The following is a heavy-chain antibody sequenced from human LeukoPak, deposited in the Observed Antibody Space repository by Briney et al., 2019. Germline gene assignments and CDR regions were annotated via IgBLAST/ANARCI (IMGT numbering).Heavy chain of an antibody. J-gene: IGHJ4*02. CDR2: ISYDGSNK. CDR3: ARDPTVTGVSSFDY. Sequence: TGGSLRLSCAASGFTFSSYAMHWVRQAPGKGLEWVAVISYDGSNKYYADSVKGRFTISRDNSKNTLYLQMNSLRAEDTAVYYCARDPTVTGVSSFDYWGQGTLVTVSS. V-gene: IGHV3-30-3*01. CDR1: GFTFSSYA. D-gene: IGHD5-18*01.